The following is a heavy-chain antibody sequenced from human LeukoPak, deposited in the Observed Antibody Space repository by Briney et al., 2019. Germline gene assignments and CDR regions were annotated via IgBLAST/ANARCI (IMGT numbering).Heavy chain of an antibody. CDR3: ARVGWQGYPDYYYYGMDV. J-gene: IGHJ6*04. V-gene: IGHV1-69*13. CDR2: IIPIFGTA. Sequence: GASVTVSFKASGGTFSSYAISWVRQAPGQGHEWMGGIIPIFGTANYTQKFQGRVTITADESTSTAYMELSSLRSEDTAVYYCARVGWQGYPDYYYYGMDVWGKGTTVTVSS. CDR1: GGTFSSYA. D-gene: IGHD3-16*02.